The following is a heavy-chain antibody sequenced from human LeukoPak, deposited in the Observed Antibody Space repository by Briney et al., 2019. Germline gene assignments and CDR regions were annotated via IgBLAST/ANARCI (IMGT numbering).Heavy chain of an antibody. Sequence: GGSLRLSCAASGFTFSNYGMTWVRQAPGKGLEWVSTISGSGGSTYHADSVKGRFTISRDNAKNSLYLQMNSLRAEDTAVYYCASLAAAYSAKFDYWGQGTLVTVSS. CDR2: ISGSGGST. V-gene: IGHV3-23*01. D-gene: IGHD6-13*01. J-gene: IGHJ4*02. CDR3: ASLAAAYSAKFDY. CDR1: GFTFSNYG.